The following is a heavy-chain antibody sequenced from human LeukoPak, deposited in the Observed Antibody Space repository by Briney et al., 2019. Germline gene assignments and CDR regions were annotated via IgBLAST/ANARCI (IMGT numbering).Heavy chain of an antibody. Sequence: GESLKISCKGSGYSFTSYWIGWVRQMPGKGLEWMGIIYPGDSGTRYSPSFQGQVTISADKSISTAYLQWSSLKASDTAMYYCARQKYYYGSGSRHPFDYWGQGTLVTVSS. CDR3: ARQKYYYGSGSRHPFDY. CDR2: IYPGDSGT. CDR1: GYSFTSYW. J-gene: IGHJ4*02. D-gene: IGHD3-10*01. V-gene: IGHV5-51*01.